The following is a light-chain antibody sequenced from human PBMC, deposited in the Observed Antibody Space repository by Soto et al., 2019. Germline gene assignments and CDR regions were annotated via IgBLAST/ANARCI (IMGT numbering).Light chain of an antibody. CDR1: QSVSSSF. J-gene: IGKJ1*01. CDR2: GAS. CDR3: QQYDSSPWT. Sequence: EIVLTQSPGTLSLSPGERATLSCRASQSVSSSFLAWYQQKPGQAPRLLIYGASSRATGIPDRFSGSGSGTDFTLTISGLEPEDFAVYYWQQYDSSPWTFGQGIRVEIK. V-gene: IGKV3-20*01.